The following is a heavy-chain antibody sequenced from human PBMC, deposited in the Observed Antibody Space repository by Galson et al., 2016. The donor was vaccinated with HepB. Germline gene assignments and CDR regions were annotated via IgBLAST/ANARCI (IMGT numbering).Heavy chain of an antibody. CDR3: VRGKNGFDYDY. CDR1: GFRFSSYS. V-gene: IGHV3-48*04. J-gene: IGHJ4*02. CDR2: ISSASTTI. D-gene: IGHD1-1*01. Sequence: SLRLSCAASGFRFSSYSMNWLRQAPGKGLEWASYISSASTTIHYADSVKGRFTISRDNAKNSLYLQMNSLRAEDTAVYYCVRGKNGFDYDYWGQGTLVAVSS.